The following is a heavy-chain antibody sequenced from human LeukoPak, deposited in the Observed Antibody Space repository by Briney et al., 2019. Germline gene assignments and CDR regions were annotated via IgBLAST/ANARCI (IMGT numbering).Heavy chain of an antibody. V-gene: IGHV3-23*01. J-gene: IGHJ5*02. CDR2: ITCNGVTT. CDR1: GFTFSSYA. Sequence: GGSLRLSCAASGFTFSSYAMNWVRQAPGKGLEWVSAITCNGVTTYYADSVRGRFIISRDNSKNTLYLQMNSLRAEDTAVYYCAKDHYYDSSGHPWGQGILVTVSS. CDR3: AKDHYYDSSGHP. D-gene: IGHD3-22*01.